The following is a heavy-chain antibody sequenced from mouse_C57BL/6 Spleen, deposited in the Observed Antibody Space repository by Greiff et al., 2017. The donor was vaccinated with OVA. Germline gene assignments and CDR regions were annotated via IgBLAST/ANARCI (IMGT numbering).Heavy chain of an antibody. D-gene: IGHD2-5*01. Sequence: QVQLKESGAELAKPGASVKLSCKASGYTFTSYWMHWVKQRPGQGLEWIGYINPSSGYTKYNQKFKDKATLTADKSSSTAYMQLSSLTYEDSAVYYCARAYSNYGGYFEVWGTGTTVTVSS. V-gene: IGHV1-7*01. CDR2: INPSSGYT. CDR3: ARAYSNYGGYFEV. J-gene: IGHJ1*03. CDR1: GYTFTSYW.